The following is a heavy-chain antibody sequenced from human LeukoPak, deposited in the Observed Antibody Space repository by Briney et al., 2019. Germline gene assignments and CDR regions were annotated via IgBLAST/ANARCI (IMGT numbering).Heavy chain of an antibody. CDR3: ARDLKLDGSSGYYAFDI. D-gene: IGHD3-22*01. CDR1: GGSITDYY. Sequence: SETLSLTCTVSGGSITDYYWGWIRQPPGKGLEWIGYDYYSGSGNYNPSLKSRVTISVDTSKNQFSLKMSSVTAADTAVYYCARDLKLDGSSGYYAFDIWGQGTMVTVSS. J-gene: IGHJ3*02. CDR2: DYYSGSG. V-gene: IGHV4-59*01.